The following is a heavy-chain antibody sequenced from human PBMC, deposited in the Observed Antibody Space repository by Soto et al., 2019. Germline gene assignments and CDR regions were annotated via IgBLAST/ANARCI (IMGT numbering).Heavy chain of an antibody. CDR2: INPNSGGT. V-gene: IGHV1-2*02. J-gene: IGHJ6*02. D-gene: IGHD6-19*01. Sequence: AAVKVSCKSSGYSFNDYYIRCVRQAHGQGLEWMGWINPNSGGTNYAQKFQGRVTMTRDTSISTAYMELNRLRSDDTAVYYCPTDHSPSSGWPGMDVWGQGTTVTVSS. CDR1: GYSFNDYY. CDR3: PTDHSPSSGWPGMDV.